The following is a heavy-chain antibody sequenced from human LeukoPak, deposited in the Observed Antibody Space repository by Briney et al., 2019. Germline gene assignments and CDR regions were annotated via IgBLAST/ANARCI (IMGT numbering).Heavy chain of an antibody. V-gene: IGHV3-7*01. D-gene: IGHD3-3*01. CDR2: IKRGGSEK. Sequence: PGGSLRLSCAASGFTFSNYWMSWVRQAAGKGLEWVANIKRGGSEKYYVDSVRGRFTISRDNAKNSLYLQMNSLRAEDAAVYYGARDDWSGFLEWLGADYIDVWGKGTTVTVSS. J-gene: IGHJ6*03. CDR3: ARDDWSGFLEWLGADYIDV. CDR1: GFTFSNYW.